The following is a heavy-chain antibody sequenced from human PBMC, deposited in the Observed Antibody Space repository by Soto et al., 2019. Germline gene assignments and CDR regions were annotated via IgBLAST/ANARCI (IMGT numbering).Heavy chain of an antibody. D-gene: IGHD3-9*01. Sequence: ASVKVSCKASGYTFSADYIHWVRQAPGQGPGQGPEWMGRINPNSGGTDFAQKFRGRVTLTRDTSISTAYMDLSGLTSDDTAVYYCARQYYDLLTGDNRGAVDYWGQGTLVTVSS. J-gene: IGHJ4*02. CDR2: INPNSGGT. V-gene: IGHV1-2*06. CDR1: GYTFSADY. CDR3: ARQYYDLLTGDNRGAVDY.